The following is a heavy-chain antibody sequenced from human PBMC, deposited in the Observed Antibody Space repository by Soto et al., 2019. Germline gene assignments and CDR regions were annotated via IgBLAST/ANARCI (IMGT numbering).Heavy chain of an antibody. V-gene: IGHV4-59*01. D-gene: IGHD3-9*01. CDR3: ARDKGRYDSAMDV. Sequence: TVSDGPISSYYWSWIRQPPGKGLEWIGYSFYSGSTKYNPSLKSRATISVDTSKTHFSLNLSSVTAADTAVYYCARDKGRYDSAMDVWGQGTKCTFS. CDR1: DGPISSYY. J-gene: IGHJ6*02. CDR2: SFYSGST.